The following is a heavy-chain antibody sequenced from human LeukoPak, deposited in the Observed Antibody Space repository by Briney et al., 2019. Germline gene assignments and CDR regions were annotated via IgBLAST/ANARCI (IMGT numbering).Heavy chain of an antibody. Sequence: GESLKISCKASGYSFTDFWIGWVRQLPGKGLEWMGNIHPADSGTRYSPSFQGHVTISADKSINTAYLQWTSLNASDTAMYYCARTYTSGWCANWGQGTLVTVSS. V-gene: IGHV5-51*01. D-gene: IGHD6-13*01. CDR2: IHPADSGT. J-gene: IGHJ4*02. CDR1: GYSFTDFW. CDR3: ARTYTSGWCAN.